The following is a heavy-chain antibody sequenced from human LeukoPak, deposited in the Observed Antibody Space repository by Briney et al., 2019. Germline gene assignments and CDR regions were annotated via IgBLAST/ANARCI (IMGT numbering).Heavy chain of an antibody. CDR1: GGSISSGGYY. J-gene: IGHJ3*02. D-gene: IGHD5-24*01. Sequence: TLSLTCTVSGGSISSGGYYWSWIQQPPGKGLEWIGYIYHSGSTYYNPSLKSRVTISVDRSKNQFSLKLSSVTAADTAVYYCARDDNIFRDGYNYGAFDIWGQGTTVTVSS. CDR2: IYHSGST. CDR3: ARDDNIFRDGYNYGAFDI. V-gene: IGHV4-30-2*01.